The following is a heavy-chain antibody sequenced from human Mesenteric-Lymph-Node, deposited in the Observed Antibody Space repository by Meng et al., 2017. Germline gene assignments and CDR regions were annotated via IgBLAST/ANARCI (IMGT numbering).Heavy chain of an antibody. CDR1: GFTVSSNY. J-gene: IGHJ4*02. D-gene: IGHD4-17*01. CDR3: ASPSTVTALTGDY. CDR2: ISGSGGST. Sequence: GESLKISCAASGFTVSSNYMSWVRQAPGKGLEWVSAISGSGGSTYYADSVKGRFTISRDNSKNTLYLQMNSLRAEDTAVYYCASPSTVTALTGDYWGQGTLVTVSS. V-gene: IGHV3-23*01.